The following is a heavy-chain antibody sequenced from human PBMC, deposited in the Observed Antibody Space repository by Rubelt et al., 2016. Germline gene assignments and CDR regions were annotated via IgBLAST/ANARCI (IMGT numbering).Heavy chain of an antibody. Sequence: KSDGSVTTYADSMKGRFTISRDNAKNTLYLTLDSLRVEDTAMYYCTREDWSGYNDYYYFGMDVWGQGTTVTVSS. CDR3: TREDWSGYNDYYYFGMDV. CDR2: KSDGSVT. J-gene: IGHJ6*02. V-gene: IGHV3-74*03. D-gene: IGHD3-3*01.